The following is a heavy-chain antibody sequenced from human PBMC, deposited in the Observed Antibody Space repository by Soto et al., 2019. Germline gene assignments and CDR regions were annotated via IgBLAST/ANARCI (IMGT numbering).Heavy chain of an antibody. J-gene: IGHJ4*02. Sequence: QVQLVESGGGVVQPGRSLTIFCTASGFTFKHNAMHWIRRAPAKGLEWVADISYDGSTKNYDDSVKGRFTISRDNSKNTLSLQMSALKSEDTATYYCAREGIAESGPNYYDLWGQGTLVAVSS. V-gene: IGHV3-30-3*01. D-gene: IGHD6-13*01. CDR3: AREGIAESGPNYYDL. CDR1: GFTFKHNA. CDR2: ISYDGSTK.